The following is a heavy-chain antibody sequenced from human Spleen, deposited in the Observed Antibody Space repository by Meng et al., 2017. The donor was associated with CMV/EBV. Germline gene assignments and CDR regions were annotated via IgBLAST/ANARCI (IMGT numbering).Heavy chain of an antibody. Sequence: GGSLRLSCAASGFTFSSNWMSWVRQAPGKGLEWVASINQRGSEKWYVDSVKGRFTISRDNAKNSLYLQMNSLRAEDTAVYYCAREYYDFSLVDFWGQGTLVTVSS. V-gene: IGHV3-7*01. D-gene: IGHD3-3*01. J-gene: IGHJ4*02. CDR1: GFTFSSNW. CDR2: INQRGSEK. CDR3: AREYYDFSLVDF.